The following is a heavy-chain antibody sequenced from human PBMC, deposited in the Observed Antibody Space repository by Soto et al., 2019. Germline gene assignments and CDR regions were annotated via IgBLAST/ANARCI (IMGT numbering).Heavy chain of an antibody. J-gene: IGHJ4*02. CDR1: GFTFSSYG. CDR2: ISYDGSNK. CDR3: AKDPANYYDSSGYYAYFDY. V-gene: IGHV3-30*18. D-gene: IGHD3-22*01. Sequence: SLRLSCAASGFTFSSYGMHWVRQAPGKGLEWVEVISYDGSNKYYADSVKGRFTISRDNSKNTLYLQMNSLRAEDTAVYYCAKDPANYYDSSGYYAYFDYWGQGTLVTVSS.